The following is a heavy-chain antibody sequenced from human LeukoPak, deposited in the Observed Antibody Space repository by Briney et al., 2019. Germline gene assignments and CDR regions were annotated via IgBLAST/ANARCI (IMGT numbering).Heavy chain of an antibody. CDR2: IGGTGVST. CDR1: GFTFSPYW. Sequence: GGSLRLSCAASGFTFSPYWMSWVRQAPGKGLEWVSGIGGTGVSTYYTDSVKGRFTISRDKSKNTLYLQMNSLRTEDTAVYYCAKGAIAAAGMGGYFDYWGQGTLVTVSS. D-gene: IGHD6-13*01. CDR3: AKGAIAAAGMGGYFDY. V-gene: IGHV3-23*01. J-gene: IGHJ4*02.